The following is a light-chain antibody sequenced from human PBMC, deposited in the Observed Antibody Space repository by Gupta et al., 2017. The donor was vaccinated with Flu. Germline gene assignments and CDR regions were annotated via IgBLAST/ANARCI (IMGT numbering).Light chain of an antibody. CDR3: QVGESSGGWV. V-gene: IGLV3-21*02. J-gene: IGLJ3*02. CDR2: DDR. Sequence: GTESVHWYQQRPGQAPVLVVYDDRHRPSGIPERFFGSNSANTATLTISGVEAGDEADYYCQVGESSGGWVFGGGTKLTVL. CDR1: GTES.